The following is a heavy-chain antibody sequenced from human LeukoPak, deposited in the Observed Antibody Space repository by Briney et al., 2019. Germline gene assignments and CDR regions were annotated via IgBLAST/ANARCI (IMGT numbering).Heavy chain of an antibody. D-gene: IGHD1-26*01. V-gene: IGHV4-30-2*01. J-gene: IGHJ3*02. CDR2: IYHSGST. Sequence: KTSETLSLTCAVSGGSISSGGYSWSWIRQPLGKGLEWIGYIYHSGSTYYNPSLKSRVTISVGRSKNQFSLKLSSVTAADTAVYYCARGGADAFDIWGQGTMVTVSS. CDR1: GGSISSGGYS. CDR3: ARGGADAFDI.